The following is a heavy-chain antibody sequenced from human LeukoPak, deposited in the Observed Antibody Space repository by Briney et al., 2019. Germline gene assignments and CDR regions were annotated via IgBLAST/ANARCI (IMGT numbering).Heavy chain of an antibody. J-gene: IGHJ4*02. Sequence: PGRTLRLSCAASGFPFSSYGMHWVRQAPGKGLEWVALISYDGSNKYYVDSVKGRFTISRDNSKNTVFLQMNSLRVEDTAVYYCAKGAAAQGSFDYWGQGTLVTVSS. CDR1: GFPFSSYG. CDR3: AKGAAAQGSFDY. V-gene: IGHV3-30*18. D-gene: IGHD2-2*01. CDR2: ISYDGSNK.